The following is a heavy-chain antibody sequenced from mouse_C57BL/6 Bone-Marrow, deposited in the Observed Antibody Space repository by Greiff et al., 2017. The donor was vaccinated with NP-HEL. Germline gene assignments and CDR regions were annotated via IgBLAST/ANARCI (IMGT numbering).Heavy chain of an antibody. CDR1: GYTFTDYY. J-gene: IGHJ3*01. CDR2: INPNNGGT. V-gene: IGHV1-26*01. Sequence: VQLQQSGPELVKPGASVKISCKASGYTFTDYYMNWVQQSHGKSLEWIGDINPNNGGTSYNQKFKGKATLTVDKSTSTAYMELRSLTSEDSAVYYCAREGDGYHPFAYGGQGTLVTVSA. CDR3: AREGDGYHPFAY. D-gene: IGHD2-3*01.